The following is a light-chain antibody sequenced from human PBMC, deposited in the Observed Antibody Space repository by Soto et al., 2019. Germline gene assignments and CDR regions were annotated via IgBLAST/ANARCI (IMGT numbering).Light chain of an antibody. J-gene: IGKJ5*01. CDR1: QSVHSR. CDR2: GAS. Sequence: EIVMTQSPAALSVSPGDAATLSCRASQSVHSRLAWYQQKPGQAPRLLIYGASTRASGIPARFRGSGSGTEFTLTISSLQSEDFAVYYCQQYYSSPVTFGQGTRLEIK. CDR3: QQYYSSPVT. V-gene: IGKV3-15*01.